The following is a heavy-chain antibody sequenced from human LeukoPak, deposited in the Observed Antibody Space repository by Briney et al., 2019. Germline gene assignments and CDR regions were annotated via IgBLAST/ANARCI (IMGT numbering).Heavy chain of an antibody. Sequence: GGSLRLSCAASGFTFSSYAMHWVRQAPGKGLEWVAVISYDGSNKCYADSVKGRFTISRDNSKNTLCLQMNSLRAEDTAVYYCARAFGYCSGGSCLGLFDYWGQGTLVTVSS. D-gene: IGHD2-15*01. J-gene: IGHJ4*02. V-gene: IGHV3-30*04. CDR2: ISYDGSNK. CDR1: GFTFSSYA. CDR3: ARAFGYCSGGSCLGLFDY.